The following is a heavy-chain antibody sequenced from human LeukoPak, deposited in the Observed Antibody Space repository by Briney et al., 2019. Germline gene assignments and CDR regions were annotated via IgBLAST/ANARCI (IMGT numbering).Heavy chain of an antibody. V-gene: IGHV5-51*01. CDR2: IYPGDSDT. CDR1: GYSFTTYW. D-gene: IGHD2-2*01. J-gene: IGHJ4*02. CDR3: ARRQGCSSTSCPPDY. Sequence: GESLKISCRGSGYSFTTYWIGWVRQVPGKGLEWMGIIYPGDSDTRYTQSFQGQVTMSADKSINTAYLQWSSLKASDTAMYYCARRQGCSSTSCPPDYWGQGTLVTVSP.